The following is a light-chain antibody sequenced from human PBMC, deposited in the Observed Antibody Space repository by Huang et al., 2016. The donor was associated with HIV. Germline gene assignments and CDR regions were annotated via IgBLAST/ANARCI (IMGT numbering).Light chain of an antibody. V-gene: IGKV3-20*01. CDR1: QSVSSSY. CDR3: QQYGSSPPWT. J-gene: IGKJ1*01. Sequence: EIVLTQSPGTLSLSPGERATLSCRASQSVSSSYLAWDQQKPGQAPGLLIYGASSRATGIPDRFSGSGSGTDFTLTISRLEPEDFAVYYCQQYGSSPPWTFGQGTKVEIK. CDR2: GAS.